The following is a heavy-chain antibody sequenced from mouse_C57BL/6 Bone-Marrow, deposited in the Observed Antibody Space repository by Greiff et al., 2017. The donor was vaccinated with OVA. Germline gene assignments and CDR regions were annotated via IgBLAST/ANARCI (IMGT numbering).Heavy chain of an antibody. V-gene: IGHV1-69*01. CDR2: IDPSDSYT. Sequence: QVQLQQPGAELVMPGASVKLSCKASGYTFTSYWMHWVKQRPGQGLEWIGEIDPSDSYTNYNQKFKGKSTLTVDKSSSTAYMQLSSLTSEDAAVDYCARCDYDAWFAYWGQGTLVTVSA. J-gene: IGHJ3*01. CDR1: GYTFTSYW. CDR3: ARCDYDAWFAY. D-gene: IGHD2-4*01.